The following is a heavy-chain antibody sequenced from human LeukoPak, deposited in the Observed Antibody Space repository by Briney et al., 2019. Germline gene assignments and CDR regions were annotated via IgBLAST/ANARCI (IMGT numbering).Heavy chain of an antibody. D-gene: IGHD5-18*01. J-gene: IGHJ6*04. CDR2: IYTSGST. Sequence: PSETLSLTCTVSGGSISSYYWSWIRQPAGKGLEWIGRIYTSGSTNYNPSLKSRVTISVDTSKNQFPLKLSSVTAADTAVYYCARDAIQLWLGMDVWGKETTVTISS. V-gene: IGHV4-4*07. CDR1: GGSISSYY. CDR3: ARDAIQLWLGMDV.